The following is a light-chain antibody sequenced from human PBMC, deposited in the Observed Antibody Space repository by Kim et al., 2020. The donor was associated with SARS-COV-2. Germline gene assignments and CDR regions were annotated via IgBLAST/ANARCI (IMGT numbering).Light chain of an antibody. Sequence: LGQTLRITLQGDSLGDHYPSGYQQKPGQAPILVIYGQNNRPAGIPDRFSGSISGNTASLTITGDQAEDEADYYCNCRDSSDNQWVFGGGTKVTVL. CDR2: GQN. CDR3: NCRDSSDNQWV. J-gene: IGLJ3*02. CDR1: SLGDHY. V-gene: IGLV3-19*01.